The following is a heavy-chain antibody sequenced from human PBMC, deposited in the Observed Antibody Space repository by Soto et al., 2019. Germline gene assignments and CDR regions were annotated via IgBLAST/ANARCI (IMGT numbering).Heavy chain of an antibody. D-gene: IGHD3-3*01. CDR2: ISGSGGST. CDR1: GFTFSSYA. J-gene: IGHJ4*02. CDR3: AKGVYYDFWSGYYIDY. V-gene: IGHV3-23*01. Sequence: EVQLLESGGGLVQPGGSLRLSCAASGFTFSSYAMNWVRQAPGKGLEWVSVISGSGGSTYYADSVKGRFTISRDNSKYTLYLQMNSLRAEDTAVYYCAKGVYYDFWSGYYIDYWGQGTLVTVSS.